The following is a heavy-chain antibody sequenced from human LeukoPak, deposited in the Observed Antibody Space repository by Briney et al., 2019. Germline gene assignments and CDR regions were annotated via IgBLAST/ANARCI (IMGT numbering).Heavy chain of an antibody. V-gene: IGHV4-39*07. Sequence: SETLSLTCTVSGASISSTNNFWGWIRQTPGKGLEWIATIYYSVSTYYNPSLKSRVTISVDTSKNQFSLKLSSVTAADTAVYYCARWGLRAPFDIWGQGTMVTVSS. J-gene: IGHJ3*02. CDR3: ARWGLRAPFDI. CDR1: GASISSTNNF. CDR2: IYYSVST. D-gene: IGHD4-17*01.